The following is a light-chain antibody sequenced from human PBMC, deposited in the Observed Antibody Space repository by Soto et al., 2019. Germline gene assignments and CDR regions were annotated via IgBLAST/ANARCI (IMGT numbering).Light chain of an antibody. CDR1: SSDIGGYNS. CDR3: SSYARNRDIL. Sequence: QSALTQSPSASGSPGQSVTISCTGTSSDIGGYNSVSWYQQHPGKAPKVMIYDVSKRPSGVPDRFSGSKSGNTASLTVSGLQAEDEADYYCSSYARNRDILFGGGTKVT. J-gene: IGLJ2*01. V-gene: IGLV2-8*01. CDR2: DVS.